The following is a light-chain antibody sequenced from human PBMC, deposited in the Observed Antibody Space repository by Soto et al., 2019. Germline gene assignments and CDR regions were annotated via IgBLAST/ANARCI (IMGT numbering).Light chain of an antibody. V-gene: IGKV3-20*01. Sequence: EIVLTQSPGTLSLSPGERATLFCRASQTVSTSYLAWYQQKPGLAPRLLIYGASSRATGIPDRFSGSGSGTDFTLTISRLEPEDFAVYYCQQYGRSLPYTFGQGTKLEIK. CDR2: GAS. CDR1: QTVSTSY. J-gene: IGKJ2*01. CDR3: QQYGRSLPYT.